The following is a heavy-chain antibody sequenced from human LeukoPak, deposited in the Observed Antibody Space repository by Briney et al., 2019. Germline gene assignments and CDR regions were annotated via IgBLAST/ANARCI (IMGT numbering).Heavy chain of an antibody. CDR2: IYYSGST. CDR3: ARGRGYSYGYRGYYFDY. J-gene: IGHJ4*02. Sequence: SETLSLTCTVSGGSISSYYWSWIPQPPGEGLEWIGYIYYSGSTNYNPSLKSRVTISVDTSKNQFSLKLSSVTAADTAVYYCARGRGYSYGYRGYYFDYWGQGTLVTVSS. CDR1: GGSISSYY. V-gene: IGHV4-59*01. D-gene: IGHD5-18*01.